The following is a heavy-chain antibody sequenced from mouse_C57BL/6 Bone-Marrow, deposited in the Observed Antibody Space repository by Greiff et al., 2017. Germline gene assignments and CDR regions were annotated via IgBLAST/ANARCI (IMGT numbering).Heavy chain of an antibody. D-gene: IGHD1-1*01. Sequence: QVQLQQSGAELVRPGTSVKLSCKASGYTFTSYWMHWVKQRPGQGLEWIGVIDPSDSYTNYNQKFKGKATLTVDTSSSTAYMQLSSLTSEDSAVYYCATTVVGYWGQGTTLTVSS. V-gene: IGHV1-59*01. J-gene: IGHJ2*01. CDR2: IDPSDSYT. CDR3: ATTVVGY. CDR1: GYTFTSYW.